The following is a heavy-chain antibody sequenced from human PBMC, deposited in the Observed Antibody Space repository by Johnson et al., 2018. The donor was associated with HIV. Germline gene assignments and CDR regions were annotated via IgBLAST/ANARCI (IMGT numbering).Heavy chain of an antibody. CDR1: GFTFSNYD. CDR2: VGIAGDT. V-gene: IGHV3-13*01. D-gene: IGHD3-22*01. Sequence: VQLVESGGGVVQPGRSLRLSCAASGFTFSNYDMHWVRQTTGKGLEWVSAVGIAGDTYYPGSVKGRFIISRDNARNSFYLQMNSLRAGDTAVYFCARGGPGYDYDSLQQPFDSWGQGTMVTVSS. CDR3: ARGGPGYDYDSLQQPFDS. J-gene: IGHJ3*02.